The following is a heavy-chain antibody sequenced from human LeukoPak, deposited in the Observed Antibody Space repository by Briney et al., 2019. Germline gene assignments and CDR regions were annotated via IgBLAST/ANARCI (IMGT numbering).Heavy chain of an antibody. D-gene: IGHD2-8*01. CDR2: VNDGGGDA. CDR1: GFTFSTYA. J-gene: IGHJ4*02. CDR3: VKSPSESCRDGGCYFDS. V-gene: IGHV3-23*01. Sequence: PGGSLRLSCAASGFTFSTYAMAWVRQAPGKGLAWVSSVNDGGGDAYYADPVKGRFIISRDNSKNTLFLQMNSLTAEDTATYYCVKSPSESCRDGGCYFDSWGQGTLVTVSS.